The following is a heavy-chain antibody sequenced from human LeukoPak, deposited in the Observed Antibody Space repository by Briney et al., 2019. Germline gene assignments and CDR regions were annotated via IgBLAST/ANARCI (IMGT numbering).Heavy chain of an antibody. V-gene: IGHV4-30-4*08. CDR2: IYYSGST. J-gene: IGHJ6*02. CDR1: GGSISTGGYY. D-gene: IGHD6-13*01. Sequence: SETLSLTCTVSGGSISTGGYYWTWIRQPPGKGLEWIGYIYYSGSTYYNPSLKSRVTISVDTSKNQFSLKLSSVTAADTAVYYCARDQASREVAAAGNYYYGMDVWGQGTTVTVSS. CDR3: ARDQASREVAAAGNYYYGMDV.